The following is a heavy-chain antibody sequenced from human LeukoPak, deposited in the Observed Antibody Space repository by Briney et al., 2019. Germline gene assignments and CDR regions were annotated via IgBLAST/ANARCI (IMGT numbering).Heavy chain of an antibody. J-gene: IGHJ4*02. V-gene: IGHV4-59*01. D-gene: IGHD1-26*01. CDR2: IYYSGTT. Sequence: SETLSLTCTVSGDSISSYYWTWIRQPPGKGLEWIGYIYYSGTTNYNPSLKSRVTISVDTSKNQFSLKLSSVTAADTAVYYCASGRPLGFDYWGQGTLVTVSS. CDR3: ASGRPLGFDY. CDR1: GDSISSYY.